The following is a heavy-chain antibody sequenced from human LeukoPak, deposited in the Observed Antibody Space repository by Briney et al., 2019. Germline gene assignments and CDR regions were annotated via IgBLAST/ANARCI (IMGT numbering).Heavy chain of an antibody. D-gene: IGHD5-18*01. CDR3: ARDHASGYSPGLAIDY. CDR1: GFNFFTYS. CDR2: ISSTSTYI. J-gene: IGHJ4*02. V-gene: IGHV3-21*06. Sequence: PGGSLRLSCAASGFNFFTYSMHWVRQAPGKGLKWVSSISSTSTYIYYAESLRGRFTISRDNAKNTLYLQMNGLRAEDTAVYYCARDHASGYSPGLAIDYWGQGTLVTVSS.